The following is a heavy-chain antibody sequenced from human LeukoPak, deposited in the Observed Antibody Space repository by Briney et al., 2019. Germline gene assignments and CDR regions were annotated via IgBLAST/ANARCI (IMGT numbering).Heavy chain of an antibody. Sequence: GGSLRLSCAASGFTFSNAWMSWVRQAPGKGLEWVGRIKSKTDGGTTDYAAPVKGRFTISRDDSKNTLYLQMNSLKTEDTAMYYCRTWHGSGDRDYWGQGTLVTVSS. CDR3: RTWHGSGDRDY. CDR1: GFTFSNAW. CDR2: IKSKTDGGTT. V-gene: IGHV3-15*01. J-gene: IGHJ4*02. D-gene: IGHD3-10*01.